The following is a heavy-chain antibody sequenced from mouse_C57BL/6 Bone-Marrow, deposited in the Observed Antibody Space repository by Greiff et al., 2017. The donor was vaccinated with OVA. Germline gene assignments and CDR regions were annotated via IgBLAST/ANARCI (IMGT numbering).Heavy chain of an antibody. CDR1: GYSFTGYF. V-gene: IGHV1-20*01. J-gene: IGHJ4*01. CDR2: INPYNGDT. Sequence: VQLQQSGPELVKPGDSVKISCKASGYSFTGYFMNWVMQSHGKSLEWIGRINPYNGDTFYNQKFKGKATLTVDKSSSTAHMELRSLTSEDSAVYYCARSRGDDAFYAMDYWGQGTSVTVSS. CDR3: ARSRGDDAFYAMDY. D-gene: IGHD2-2*01.